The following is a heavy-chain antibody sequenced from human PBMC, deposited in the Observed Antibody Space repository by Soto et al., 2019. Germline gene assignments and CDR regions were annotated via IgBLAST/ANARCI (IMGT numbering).Heavy chain of an antibody. Sequence: YSFPYHDNSEVRQAPGQGLEWVGWISAHNGDTRYAQNLQGRITMTTDTFTNKAYMELTSLTSDDAAVYYCARDWSRYYDSSGVMWFYWGQGTLVTVSS. CDR1: YSFPYHD. J-gene: IGHJ4*02. D-gene: IGHD3-22*01. CDR2: ISAHNGDT. V-gene: IGHV1-18*01. CDR3: ARDWSRYYDSSGVMWFY.